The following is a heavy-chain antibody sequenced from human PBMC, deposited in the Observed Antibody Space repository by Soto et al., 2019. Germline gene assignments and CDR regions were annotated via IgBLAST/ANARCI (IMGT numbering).Heavy chain of an antibody. CDR3: ARHTYCSSTSCYPSVPFDY. Sequence: GESLKISCKGSGYSFTSYWISWVRQMPGKGLERMGRIDPSDSYTNYSPSFQGHVTISADKSISTAYLQWSSLKASDTAMYYCARHTYCSSTSCYPSVPFDYWGQGTLVTVSS. J-gene: IGHJ4*02. V-gene: IGHV5-10-1*01. D-gene: IGHD2-2*01. CDR2: IDPSDSYT. CDR1: GYSFTSYW.